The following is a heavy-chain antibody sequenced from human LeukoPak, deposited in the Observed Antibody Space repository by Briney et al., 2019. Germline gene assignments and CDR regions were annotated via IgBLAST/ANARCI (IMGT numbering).Heavy chain of an antibody. CDR2: ISYDGSIN. V-gene: IGHV3-30*04. D-gene: IGHD2-15*01. CDR1: GFTFNSYA. J-gene: IGHJ4*02. CDR3: ARDRRYCSGGSCYFDYFFDY. Sequence: PGRSLRLSCAASGFTFNSYAVHWVRQAPGKGLEWVAVISYDGSINFYSAFVKGRFTISRDNSKDTLYLQMNSLRADDTALYFCARDRRYCSGGSCYFDYFFDYWGQGTLVTVSS.